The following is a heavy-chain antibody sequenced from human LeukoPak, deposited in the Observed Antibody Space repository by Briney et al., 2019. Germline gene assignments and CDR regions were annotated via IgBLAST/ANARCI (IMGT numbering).Heavy chain of an antibody. V-gene: IGHV1-69*05. CDR3: AREDYYDSSGSPEDY. J-gene: IGHJ4*02. CDR1: GGTFSSYA. Sequence: GASVKVSCKASGGTFSSYAISWVRQAPGQGLEWMGGIIPIFGTANYAQKFQGRVAMTRDTSTSTVYMELSSLRSEDTAVYYCAREDYYDSSGSPEDYWGQGTLVTVSS. D-gene: IGHD3-22*01. CDR2: IIPIFGTA.